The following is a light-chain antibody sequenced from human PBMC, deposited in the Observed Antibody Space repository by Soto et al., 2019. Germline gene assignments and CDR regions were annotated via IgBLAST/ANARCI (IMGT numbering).Light chain of an antibody. J-gene: IGKJ2*01. CDR2: AAS. Sequence: TQSPGTLSLSPGERATLSCRASQGISINYLAWYQQKPGTAPKLLIYAASSLQSGVPSRFSGSGSGTDFTLTISSLQPEDFATYHCQQSYSTPYTFGQGTKLEIK. V-gene: IGKV1-39*01. CDR1: QGISINY. CDR3: QQSYSTPYT.